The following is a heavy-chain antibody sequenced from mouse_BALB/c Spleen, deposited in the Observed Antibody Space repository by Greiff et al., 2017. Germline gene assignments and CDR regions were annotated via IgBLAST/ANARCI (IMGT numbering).Heavy chain of an antibody. J-gene: IGHJ3*01. Sequence: DVHLVESGGGLVKPGGSLKLSCEASGFTFSDYYMDWVSQNPEKRLEWVATISDGGSYTYYPDSVEGRFTISRDNAKNNLYLQMSSLKSEDTTMYDSARDGDAYWGQGTLVTVSA. CDR2: ISDGGSYT. CDR3: ARDGDAY. V-gene: IGHV5-4*02. CDR1: GFTFSDYY.